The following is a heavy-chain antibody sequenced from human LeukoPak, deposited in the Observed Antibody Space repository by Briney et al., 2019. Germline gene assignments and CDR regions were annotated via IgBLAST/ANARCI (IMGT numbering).Heavy chain of an antibody. V-gene: IGHV3-11*01. D-gene: IGHD6-13*01. CDR1: GFTFSDYY. J-gene: IGHJ4*02. Sequence: GGSLRLSCAASGFTFSDYYMSWLRQAPGKGLEWVSYISKSGGTIYYADSVKGRFTISRDNAKNSLYLQMNSLRAEDTAVYYCARDSPPPGYDYWGQGTLVTVSS. CDR3: ARDSPPPGYDY. CDR2: ISKSGGTI.